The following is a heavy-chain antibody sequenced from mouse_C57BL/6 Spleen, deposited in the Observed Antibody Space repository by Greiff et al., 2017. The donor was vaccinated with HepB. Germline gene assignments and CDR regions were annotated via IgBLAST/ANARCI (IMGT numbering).Heavy chain of an antibody. J-gene: IGHJ1*03. CDR1: GYTFTDYN. V-gene: IGHV1-18*01. CDR2: INPNNGGT. CDR3: ARGREYGSSYGYFDV. Sequence: EVQLQQSGPELVKPGASVKIPCKASGYTFTDYNMDWVKQSHGKSLEWIGDINPNNGGTNYNQKFKGKATLTVDKSSSTAYMELRSLTSEDTAVYYCARGREYGSSYGYFDVWGTGTTVTVSS. D-gene: IGHD1-1*01.